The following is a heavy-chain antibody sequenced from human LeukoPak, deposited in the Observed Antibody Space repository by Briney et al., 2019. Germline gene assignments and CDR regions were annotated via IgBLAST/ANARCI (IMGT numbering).Heavy chain of an antibody. CDR2: ISFDGSDK. Sequence: GGSLRLSCVASGFSFSNYAMHWVRQAPGMGLQWVAVISFDGSDKYYRDSVKGRFTISRDNSKNTLYLQMNSLRAEDTAVYYCAKDRVTGTPDYWGQGTLVTVSS. J-gene: IGHJ4*02. V-gene: IGHV3-30*04. D-gene: IGHD2-8*02. CDR3: AKDRVTGTPDY. CDR1: GFSFSNYA.